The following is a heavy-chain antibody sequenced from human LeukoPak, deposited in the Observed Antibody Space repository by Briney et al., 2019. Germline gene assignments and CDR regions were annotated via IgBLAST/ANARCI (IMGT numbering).Heavy chain of an antibody. D-gene: IGHD4-23*01. J-gene: IGHJ4*02. V-gene: IGHV3-7*01. CDR2: IKQGGSEK. CDR3: ARDYGGSSPFDY. CDR1: GFTFSNYW. Sequence: GGSLRLSCEASGFTFSNYWMSWVRQAPGKGLEWVANIKQGGSEKNYVDSVKGRFTISRDNAKNSLYLQMSSLRAEDTAVYYCARDYGGSSPFDYWGQGTLVTVSS.